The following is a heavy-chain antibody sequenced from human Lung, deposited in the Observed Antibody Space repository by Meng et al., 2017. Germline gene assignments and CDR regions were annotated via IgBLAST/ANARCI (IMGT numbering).Heavy chain of an antibody. J-gene: IGHJ4*02. Sequence: QVQLVQSGAEIKKPGASAKVSCKASADTFANYAISWVLQAPGPGLEWMGRISTHNGNTNYALKLQGRVTVTTDTSTSTAYMELRNLRSDDTAIYYCATARFSFLLGFDYWGQRTLVTVSS. CDR2: ISTHNGNT. CDR3: ATARFSFLLGFDY. CDR1: ADTFANYA. D-gene: IGHD2-8*02. V-gene: IGHV1-18*01.